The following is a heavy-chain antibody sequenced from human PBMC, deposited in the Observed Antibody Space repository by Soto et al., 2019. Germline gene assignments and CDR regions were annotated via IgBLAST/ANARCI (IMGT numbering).Heavy chain of an antibody. D-gene: IGHD7-27*01. V-gene: IGHV4-39*01. Sequence: PSETLSLTCTVSGGSISSSSYYWGWIRQPPGKGLEWIGSIYYSGSTYYNPSLKSRVTISVDTSKNQFSLKLSSVTAADTAVYYCATPGVRGDYYYYGMDVWGQGTTVTVSS. J-gene: IGHJ6*02. CDR3: ATPGVRGDYYYYGMDV. CDR1: GGSISSSSYY. CDR2: IYYSGST.